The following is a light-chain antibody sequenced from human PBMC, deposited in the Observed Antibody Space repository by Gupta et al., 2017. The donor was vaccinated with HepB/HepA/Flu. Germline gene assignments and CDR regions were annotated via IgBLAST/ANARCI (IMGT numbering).Light chain of an antibody. V-gene: IGKV3-20*01. J-gene: IGKJ4*01. CDR3: QQHASSLT. CDR2: GAS. CDR1: QSVSSSY. Sequence: IVLTQSPGTLSLSPGERATLSCRASQSVSSSYLAWYQQTPGQAPRLIIYGASSRATGIPDRFSGSGSGTDFTLPISRLEPEDFAVYYCQQHASSLTFGGGTKVEIK.